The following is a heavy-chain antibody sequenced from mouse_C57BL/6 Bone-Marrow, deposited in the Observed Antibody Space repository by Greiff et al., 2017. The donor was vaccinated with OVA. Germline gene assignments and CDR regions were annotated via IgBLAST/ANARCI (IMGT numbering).Heavy chain of an antibody. CDR3: ARPAIYYGDYYAMDY. V-gene: IGHV1-52*01. J-gene: IGHJ4*01. CDR1: GYTFTSYW. CDR2: IDPSDSET. D-gene: IGHD2-13*01. Sequence: QVHVKQPGAELVRPGSSVKLSCKASGYTFTSYWMHWVKQRPIQGLEWIGNIDPSDSETHYNQKFKDKATLTVDKSSSTAYMQLSSLTSEDSAVYYCARPAIYYGDYYAMDYWGQGTSVTVSS.